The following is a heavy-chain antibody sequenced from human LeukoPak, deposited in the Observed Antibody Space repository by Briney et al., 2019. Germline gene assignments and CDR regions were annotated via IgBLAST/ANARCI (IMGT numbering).Heavy chain of an antibody. CDR3: ARGEALEATITGFDY. CDR2: ISYDGSNK. J-gene: IGHJ4*02. D-gene: IGHD5-12*01. Sequence: GRSLRLSCAASGFTFSSYAMHWVRQAPGKGLEWVAVISYDGSNKYYADSVKGRFTISRDNSKNTLYLQMNSLRAEDTAVYYCARGEALEATITGFDYWGQGTLVTVSS. V-gene: IGHV3-30*04. CDR1: GFTFSSYA.